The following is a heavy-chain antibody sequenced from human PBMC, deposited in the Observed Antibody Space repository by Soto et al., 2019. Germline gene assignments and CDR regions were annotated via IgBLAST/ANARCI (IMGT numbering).Heavy chain of an antibody. CDR2: IWYDGSNK. D-gene: IGHD3-9*01. J-gene: IGHJ6*02. V-gene: IGHV3-33*01. CDR3: ALGPIWDIYTGYGMDA. Sequence: GGSLRLSCAASGFTFSSYGMHWVRQAPGKGLEWVAVIWYDGSNKYYADSVKGRFTISRDNSKNTLYLQMNSLRAEDTAVYYCALGPIWDIYTGYGMDAWGQGTRVTVSS. CDR1: GFTFSSYG.